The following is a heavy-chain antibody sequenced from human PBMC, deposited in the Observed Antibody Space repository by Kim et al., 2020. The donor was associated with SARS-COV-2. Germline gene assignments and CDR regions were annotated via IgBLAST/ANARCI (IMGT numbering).Heavy chain of an antibody. CDR1: GFTFNNYA. Sequence: GGSLRLSCVASGFTFNNYAMSWVRQAPGKGLEWVSGISATGISTYYADSVKGRFTISRDNSKNTLYLQMNSLRAEETAVYYCANADYYDSSGHTPRDYWGQETLDTVSS. V-gene: IGHV3-23*01. J-gene: IGHJ4*02. CDR3: ANADYYDSSGHTPRDY. CDR2: ISATGIST. D-gene: IGHD3-22*01.